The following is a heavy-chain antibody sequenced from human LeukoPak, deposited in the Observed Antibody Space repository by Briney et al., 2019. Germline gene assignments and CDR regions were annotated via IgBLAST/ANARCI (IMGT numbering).Heavy chain of an antibody. J-gene: IGHJ6*03. CDR3: ARVDFWSGQIDYYYYYMDV. CDR2: IYYSGST. CDR1: GGSISSYY. V-gene: IGHV4-59*01. D-gene: IGHD3-3*01. Sequence: PSETLSLTCTVSGGSISSYYWSWIRQPPGKGLEWIGYIYYSGSTNYNPSLKSRVTISVDTSKNQFSLKLSSVTAADTAVYYCARVDFWSGQIDYYYYYMDVWGKGTTVTVS.